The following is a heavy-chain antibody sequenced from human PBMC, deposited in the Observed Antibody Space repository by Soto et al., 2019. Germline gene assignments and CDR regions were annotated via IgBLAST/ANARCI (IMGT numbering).Heavy chain of an antibody. CDR2: IKQDGSEK. CDR1: GFTFSSYW. CDR3: ARDYDFWSGYSHAFDI. V-gene: IGHV3-7*01. J-gene: IGHJ3*02. Sequence: GGSLRLSCAASGFTFSSYWMSWVRQAPGKGLEWVAKIKQDGSEKYYVDSVKGRFTIARDKPKNSLSLKMNSLVAEDTAVYYCARDYDFWSGYSHAFDIWGQGTMVTVSS. D-gene: IGHD3-3*01.